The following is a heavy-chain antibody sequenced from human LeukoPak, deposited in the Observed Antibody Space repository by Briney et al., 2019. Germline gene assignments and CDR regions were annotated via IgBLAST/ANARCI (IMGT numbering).Heavy chain of an antibody. CDR2: IYYSGST. J-gene: IGHJ5*02. CDR3: ARGGSGSYYSNWFDP. D-gene: IGHD3-10*01. CDR1: GGSISSGDYY. V-gene: IGHV4-30-4*01. Sequence: KPSETLSLTCTVSGGSISSGDYYWSWIRQPPGKGLEWIGYIYYSGSTYYDPSLKSRVTISVDTSKNQFSLKLSSVTAADTAVYYCARGGSGSYYSNWFDPWGQGTLVTVSS.